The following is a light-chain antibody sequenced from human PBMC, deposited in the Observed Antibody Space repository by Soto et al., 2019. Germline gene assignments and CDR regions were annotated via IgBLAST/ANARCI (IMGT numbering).Light chain of an antibody. V-gene: IGLV2-14*01. J-gene: IGLJ2*01. CDR2: EVS. CDR3: TSYISSTIPVV. Sequence: QSALTQPASVSGSPGQSITISCTGTSSDVGSHNYVSWYQQHPGKAPKVMIYEVSNRPSGVSNRFSGSKSGNTASLTISGLQAEDEADYYCTSYISSTIPVVFGGGTKLTVL. CDR1: SSDVGSHNY.